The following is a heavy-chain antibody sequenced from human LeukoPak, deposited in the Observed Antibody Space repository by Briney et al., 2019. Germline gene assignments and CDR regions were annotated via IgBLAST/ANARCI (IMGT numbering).Heavy chain of an antibody. V-gene: IGHV1-3*04. D-gene: IGHD3-10*01. CDR2: INTDNGNR. Sequence: RASVKVSCKASGYTFTNYAIHWVRQAPGQGLEWMGWINTDNGNRKYAQKFQGRVTITSDTSANTVNMELTSLRSEDTAVYYCARERGPIDSWGQGTLVTVSS. CDR3: ARERGPIDS. CDR1: GYTFTNYA. J-gene: IGHJ4*02.